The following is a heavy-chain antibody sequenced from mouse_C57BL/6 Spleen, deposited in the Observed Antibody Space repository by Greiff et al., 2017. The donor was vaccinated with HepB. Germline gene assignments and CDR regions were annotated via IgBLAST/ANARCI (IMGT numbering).Heavy chain of an antibody. CDR2: ISDGGSYT. CDR3: ARAYTWFAY. J-gene: IGHJ3*01. V-gene: IGHV5-4*03. Sequence: EVRLVESGGGLVKPGGSLKLSCAASGFTFSSYAMSWVRQTPEKRLEWVATISDGGSYTYYPDNVKGRFTISRDNDKNNLYLQMSHLKSEDTAMYYCARAYTWFAYWGQGTLVTVSA. CDR1: GFTFSSYA. D-gene: IGHD6-5*01.